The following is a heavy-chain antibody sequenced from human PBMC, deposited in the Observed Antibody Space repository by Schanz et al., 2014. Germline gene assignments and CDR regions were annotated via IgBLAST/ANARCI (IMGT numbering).Heavy chain of an antibody. CDR3: AKDGPGGSGSYSADGGMDV. CDR2: ISGGGGTT. CDR1: TFTFSTDA. V-gene: IGHV3-23*01. J-gene: IGHJ6*02. Sequence: EVQLLESGGGLIQPGGSLRLSCSASTFTFSTDAMSWVRQAPGKGLEWVSAISGGGGTTYYTDSVKGRFTIARDNSKSTLYLQMNSLRAEDTAVYYCAKDGPGGSGSYSADGGMDVWGQGTTVTVSS. D-gene: IGHD3-10*01.